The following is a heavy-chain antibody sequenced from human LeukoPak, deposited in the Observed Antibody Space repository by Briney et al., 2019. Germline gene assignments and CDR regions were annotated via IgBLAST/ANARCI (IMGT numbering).Heavy chain of an antibody. CDR1: GGSISSYY. J-gene: IGHJ4*02. V-gene: IGHV4-59*01. D-gene: IGHD2-21*02. CDR2: IYYSGST. Sequence: PSETLSLTCTVSGGSISSYYWSWIRQPPGKGLEWLGYIYYSGSTNYNPSLKSRVTISVDTSKNQFSLKLSSVTAADTAVYYCARVRAYCGGDCYAGYFDYWGQGTLVTVSS. CDR3: ARVRAYCGGDCYAGYFDY.